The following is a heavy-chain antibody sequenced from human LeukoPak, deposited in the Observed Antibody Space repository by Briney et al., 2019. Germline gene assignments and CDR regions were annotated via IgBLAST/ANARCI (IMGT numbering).Heavy chain of an antibody. J-gene: IGHJ5*02. D-gene: IGHD1-26*01. CDR3: AREVLVGATGWFDP. V-gene: IGHV1-69*13. CDR1: GGTFSSYA. CDR2: IIPIFGTA. Sequence: SVKVSCKASGGTFSSYAISWVRQAPGQGLEWMGGIIPIFGTANYAQKFQGRVTITADESTSTAYMELSSLRSEDTAVYYCAREVLVGATGWFDPWGQGTLATVSS.